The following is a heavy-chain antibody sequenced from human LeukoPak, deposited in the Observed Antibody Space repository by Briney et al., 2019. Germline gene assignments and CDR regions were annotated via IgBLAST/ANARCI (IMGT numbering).Heavy chain of an antibody. Sequence: APVKVSCKASGGTFSSYAISWVRQAPGQGLEWMGGIIPIFGTANYAQKFQGRVTITTDESTSTAYMGLSSLRSEDTAVYYCARARWQQRYFDYWGQGTLVTVSS. CDR1: GGTFSSYA. J-gene: IGHJ4*02. CDR3: ARARWQQRYFDY. V-gene: IGHV1-69*05. D-gene: IGHD6-13*01. CDR2: IIPIFGTA.